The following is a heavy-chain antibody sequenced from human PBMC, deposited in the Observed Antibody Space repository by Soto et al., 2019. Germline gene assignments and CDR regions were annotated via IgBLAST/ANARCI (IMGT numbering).Heavy chain of an antibody. CDR3: ATRRDASYYYYGMDV. V-gene: IGHV3-23*01. D-gene: IGHD2-2*01. CDR1: GFTFSTYV. J-gene: IGHJ6*02. Sequence: GGSLRLSCAASGFTFSTYVMSWVRRAPGKGLEWVSAISGSGDGTYYADSVKGRFTISRDNSKNTLFLQMDSLRAGDTAVYYCATRRDASYYYYGMDVWGQGTTVTVSS. CDR2: ISGSGDGT.